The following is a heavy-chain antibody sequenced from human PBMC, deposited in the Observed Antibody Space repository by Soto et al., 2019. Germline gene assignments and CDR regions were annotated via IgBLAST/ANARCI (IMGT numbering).Heavy chain of an antibody. D-gene: IGHD3-10*01. Sequence: EVQLVESVGGLVQPGGSLRLSCAASGFSFSSYWIHWVRQAPGKGLVWVSRIKTDWSSTDYADSVKGRFTISRDNATNTLYLQMHSLSAEDTDVYYCAKREGNTYGLFHWGQGTLVTVSS. V-gene: IGHV3-74*01. J-gene: IGHJ4*02. CDR3: AKREGNTYGLFH. CDR2: IKTDWSST. CDR1: GFSFSSYW.